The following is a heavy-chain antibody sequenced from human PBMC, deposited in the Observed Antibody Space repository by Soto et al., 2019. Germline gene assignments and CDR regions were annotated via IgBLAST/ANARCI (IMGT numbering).Heavy chain of an antibody. Sequence: GGSLRLSCAASGFTFSSYEMHWVREAPGKGLEWVSYISGSSDTRYIADSVKGRFTISRDNAKNSLYLQMNSLRAEDTAVYYCARATGYTNYGLDYWGEGALVTVSS. CDR3: ARATGYTNYGLDY. D-gene: IGHD2-8*01. V-gene: IGHV3-48*03. CDR2: ISGSSDTR. J-gene: IGHJ4*02. CDR1: GFTFSSYE.